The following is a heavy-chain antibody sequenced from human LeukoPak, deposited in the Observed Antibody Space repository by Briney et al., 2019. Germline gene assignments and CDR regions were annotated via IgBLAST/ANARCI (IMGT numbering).Heavy chain of an antibody. Sequence: GGSLRLSCAASGFTFSSYSMNWVRQAPGKGLEWVSAISGSGGSTYYADSVKGRFTISRDNSKNTLYLQMNSLRAEDTAVYYCAKDIVSTRYYYDSSGYDYWGQGTLVTVSS. CDR1: GFTFSSYS. V-gene: IGHV3-23*01. D-gene: IGHD3-22*01. J-gene: IGHJ4*02. CDR2: ISGSGGST. CDR3: AKDIVSTRYYYDSSGYDY.